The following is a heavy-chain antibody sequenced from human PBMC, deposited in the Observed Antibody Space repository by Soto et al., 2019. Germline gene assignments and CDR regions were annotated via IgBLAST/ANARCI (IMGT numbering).Heavy chain of an antibody. Sequence: QLQLQESGPGLVKPSETLSLTCTVSGGSISSSSYYWGWIRQPPGKGLEWIGSIYYSGSTYYNPSLKSRVTISVDTSKNQFSLKLSSVTAADTAVYYCATTSDIMITFRGVIMGSGAFDIWGQGTMVTVSS. CDR3: ATTSDIMITFRGVIMGSGAFDI. V-gene: IGHV4-39*01. J-gene: IGHJ3*02. CDR2: IYYSGST. D-gene: IGHD3-16*01. CDR1: GGSISSSSYY.